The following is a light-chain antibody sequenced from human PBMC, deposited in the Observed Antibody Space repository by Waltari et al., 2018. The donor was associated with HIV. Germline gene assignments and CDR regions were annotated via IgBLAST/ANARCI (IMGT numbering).Light chain of an antibody. J-gene: IGLJ3*02. Sequence: QTVVTQESSLTVSPGQTVTLTCASSTGAVTTSYYPSWFQQKPGQAPTPLIYSTDKKYSSTPARFSGSLLGGNPALTLSGVRPEDEAVYFCQLYYGIPQPLWLFGGGTRLTVL. CDR3: QLYYGIPQPLWL. CDR1: TGAVTTSYY. CDR2: STD. V-gene: IGLV7-43*01.